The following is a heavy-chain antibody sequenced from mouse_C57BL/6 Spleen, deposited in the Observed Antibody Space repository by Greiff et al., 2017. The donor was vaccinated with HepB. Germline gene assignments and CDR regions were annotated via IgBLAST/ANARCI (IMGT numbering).Heavy chain of an antibody. J-gene: IGHJ2*01. D-gene: IGHD4-1*02. Sequence: EVQLVESGGGLVKPGGSLKLSCAASGFTFSSYAMSWVRQTPEKRLEWVATISDGGSYTYYPDNVKGRFTSSRDNAKNNLYLQMSQLKSEDTAMYYCARGSTGFDYWGQGTTLTVSS. V-gene: IGHV5-4*01. CDR1: GFTFSSYA. CDR2: ISDGGSYT. CDR3: ARGSTGFDY.